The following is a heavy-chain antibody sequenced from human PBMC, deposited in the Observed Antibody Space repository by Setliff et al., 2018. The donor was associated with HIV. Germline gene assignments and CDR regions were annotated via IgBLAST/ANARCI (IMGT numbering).Heavy chain of an antibody. CDR1: GDSITSHY. J-gene: IGHJ4*02. D-gene: IGHD4-17*01. CDR3: AKGAGFYGDYTFDH. CDR2: IYSTGST. Sequence: SETLSLTCTVSGDSITSHYWSWIRQSPGRELEWIGYIYSTGSTNYNPSLQSRVSISMDASKNKFSLKVTSVTSADTAVNYCAKGAGFYGDYTFDHWGQGRQVTVSS. V-gene: IGHV4-59*11.